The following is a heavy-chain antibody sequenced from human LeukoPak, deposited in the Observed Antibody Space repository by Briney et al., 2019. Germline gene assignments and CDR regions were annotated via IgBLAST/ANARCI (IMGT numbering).Heavy chain of an antibody. CDR2: ITGNGDIT. J-gene: IGHJ3*01. CDR1: GFTFSTYA. D-gene: IGHD3-10*01. CDR3: AKRFGTFDV. Sequence: QPGGSLILSCAASGFTFSTYAMSWVRQAPGQGLEWVSHITGNGDITCYSEFVEGRFTISRDNSKSTLYLQMNNLRAEDTAVYYCAKRFGTFDVWGQGTMVTVSS. V-gene: IGHV3-23*01.